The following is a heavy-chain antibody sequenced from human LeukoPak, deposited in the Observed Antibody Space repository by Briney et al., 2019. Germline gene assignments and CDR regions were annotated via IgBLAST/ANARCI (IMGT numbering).Heavy chain of an antibody. V-gene: IGHV4-39*01. CDR2: IYYSGST. Sequence: PSETLSLTCTVSGGSISSSSYYWGWIRQPPGKGLEWVGSIYYSGSTYYNPSLKSRVTISVDTSKNQFSLKLSSVTAADTAVYYCARVYCSSTGCEMGYFDYWGQGTLVTVSS. D-gene: IGHD2-2*01. J-gene: IGHJ4*02. CDR3: ARVYCSSTGCEMGYFDY. CDR1: GGSISSSSYY.